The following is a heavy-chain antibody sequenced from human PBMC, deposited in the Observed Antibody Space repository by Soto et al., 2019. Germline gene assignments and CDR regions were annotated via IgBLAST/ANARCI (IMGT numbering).Heavy chain of an antibody. CDR1: GFTFSSYA. CDR3: ARDRLMYGSGSYWYY. Sequence: GGSLRLSCAASGFTFSSYAMHWVRQAPGKGLEWVAVISYDGSNKYYADSVKGRFTISRDNSKNTLYLQMNSPRAEDTAVYYCARDRLMYGSGSYWYYWGQGTLVTVSS. D-gene: IGHD3-10*01. CDR2: ISYDGSNK. V-gene: IGHV3-30*04. J-gene: IGHJ4*02.